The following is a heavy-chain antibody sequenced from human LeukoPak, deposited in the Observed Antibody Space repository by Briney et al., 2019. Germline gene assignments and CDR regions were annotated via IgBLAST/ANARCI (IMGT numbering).Heavy chain of an antibody. V-gene: IGHV4-34*01. CDR1: GESFSGYY. D-gene: IGHD6-6*01. J-gene: IGHJ6*02. Sequence: TPSETLSLTCAVYGESFSGYYWSWIRQPPGKGLEWIGEINHSGSTNYNPSLKSRVTISVDTSKNQFSLKLSSVTAADTAVYYCARGRIAARQIFTYYYYGMDVWGQGTTVTVSS. CDR3: ARGRIAARQIFTYYYYGMDV. CDR2: INHSGST.